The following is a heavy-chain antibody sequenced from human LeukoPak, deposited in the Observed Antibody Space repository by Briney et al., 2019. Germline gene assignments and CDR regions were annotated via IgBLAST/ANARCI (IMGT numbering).Heavy chain of an antibody. J-gene: IGHJ4*02. CDR1: GFTFSSYE. CDR3: ARGEDIVAMHFDY. Sequence: PGGSLRLSCAASGFTFSSYEMNWVRQAPGKGLEWVSYISSSGSTIYYADSVKGRFTISRDNAKNSLYLQMNSLRAEDTAVYYCARGEDIVAMHFDYWGQRTLVTVSS. V-gene: IGHV3-48*03. D-gene: IGHD5-12*01. CDR2: ISSSGSTI.